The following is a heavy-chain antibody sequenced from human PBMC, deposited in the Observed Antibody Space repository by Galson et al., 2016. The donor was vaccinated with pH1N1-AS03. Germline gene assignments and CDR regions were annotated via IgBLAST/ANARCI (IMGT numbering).Heavy chain of an antibody. J-gene: IGHJ4*02. Sequence: SLKLSCAVSGLSVAKNYMSWVRQAPGKGLEWVSRISNDGRNVRYADFVKGRFAVSRDNAKNTVYLQMNSLRVEDTAVYYCAREPWGSTQGEYWGQGTLVTVSS. CDR2: ISNDGRNV. D-gene: IGHD3-16*01. CDR1: GLSVAKNY. V-gene: IGHV3-74*01. CDR3: AREPWGSTQGEY.